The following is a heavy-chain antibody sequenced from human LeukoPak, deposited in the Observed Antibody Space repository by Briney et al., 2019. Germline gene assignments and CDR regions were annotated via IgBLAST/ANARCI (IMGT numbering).Heavy chain of an antibody. V-gene: IGHV3-13*01. D-gene: IGHD3-9*01. Sequence: GGSLRLSCAASGFTFSSYDMHWVRQATGKGLEWVSAIGTAGDTYYPGSVKGRFTISRDNSKNTLYLQMNSLRAEDTAVYYCARGRYYDILSPMDVWGQGTTVTVSS. CDR1: GFTFSSYD. CDR3: ARGRYYDILSPMDV. CDR2: IGTAGDT. J-gene: IGHJ6*02.